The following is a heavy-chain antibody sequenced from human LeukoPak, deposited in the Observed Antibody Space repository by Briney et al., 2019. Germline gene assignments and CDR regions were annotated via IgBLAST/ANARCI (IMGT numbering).Heavy chain of an antibody. V-gene: IGHV4-39*07. Sequence: PSETLSLTCTVSGDSISSRSYYWGWIRQPPGKGLEWIGSIYYSGSTNYNPSLKSRVTISVDTSKNQFSLKLSSVTAADTAVYYCASHSGYSSGWSFDYWGQGTLVTVSS. CDR1: GDSISSRSYY. CDR3: ASHSGYSSGWSFDY. J-gene: IGHJ4*02. D-gene: IGHD6-19*01. CDR2: IYYSGST.